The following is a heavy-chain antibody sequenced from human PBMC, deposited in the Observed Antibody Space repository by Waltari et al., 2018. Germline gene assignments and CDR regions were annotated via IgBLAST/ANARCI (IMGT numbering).Heavy chain of an antibody. Sequence: ITLKEYGPTLVKHTQSLTLTCTFTGLSLRPRGLGVGWIRQPPGTALEWVAAISWEDDKRYSPSPKSRLTITKDASKNQVVLTMSNMDPVDTAKYYCAHRPDFWGWDFFDYWGQGSLITVSS. J-gene: IGHJ4*02. D-gene: IGHD3-3*01. CDR1: GLSLRPRGLG. CDR2: ISWEDDK. V-gene: IGHV2-5*02. CDR3: AHRPDFWGWDFFDY.